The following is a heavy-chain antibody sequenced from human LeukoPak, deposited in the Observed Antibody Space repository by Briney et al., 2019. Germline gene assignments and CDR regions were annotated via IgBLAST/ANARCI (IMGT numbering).Heavy chain of an antibody. Sequence: GGSLRLSCAASGFTVSSSYMSWVRHAPGKGLEWVSVIYSGGSTYYADPVKGRFTISRDNSKNTLYLQMNSLRAGDTAVYYCARPSRGAGLDYWGQGTLVTVSS. CDR2: IYSGGST. J-gene: IGHJ4*02. CDR1: GFTVSSSY. CDR3: ARPSRGAGLDY. D-gene: IGHD6-6*01. V-gene: IGHV3-53*01.